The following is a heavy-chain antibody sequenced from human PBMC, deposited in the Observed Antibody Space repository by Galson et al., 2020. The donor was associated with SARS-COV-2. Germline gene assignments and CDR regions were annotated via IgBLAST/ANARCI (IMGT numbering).Heavy chain of an antibody. V-gene: IGHV3-30*18. J-gene: IGHJ6*04. D-gene: IGHD1-26*01. CDR1: GFNFSSYG. Sequence: TGGSLRLSCAASGFNFSSYGMHWVRQAPGKGLEWVALTSYDGGNKYYADSVKGRFTISRDNARNTLYLQMNSLRVDDTARYQCAKFGGSHAGDVYIRGMDGWSKGTTVPVSS. CDR2: TSYDGGNK. CDR3: AKFGGSHAGDVYIRGMDG.